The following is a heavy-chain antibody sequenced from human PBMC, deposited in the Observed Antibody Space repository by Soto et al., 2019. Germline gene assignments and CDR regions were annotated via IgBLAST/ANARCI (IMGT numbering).Heavy chain of an antibody. D-gene: IGHD1-26*01. V-gene: IGHV3-30-3*01. J-gene: IGHJ4*02. Sequence: QEQLVESGGDVVQPGRSLTLSCAASGFTFSANAMHWVRQAPGKGLEWVAVIAYDGTIKIYRDSVKGRFTISRDDSKSTLYLQMNSLRPEDTAVYYCVRDKIKGAPDYLDSWGQGTLVTVSS. CDR2: IAYDGTIK. CDR3: VRDKIKGAPDYLDS. CDR1: GFTFSANA.